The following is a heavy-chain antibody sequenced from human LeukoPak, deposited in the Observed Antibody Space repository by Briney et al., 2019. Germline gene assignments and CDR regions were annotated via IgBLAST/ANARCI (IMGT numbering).Heavy chain of an antibody. CDR1: GFIVSSNY. D-gene: IGHD1-7*01. CDR3: ARGRRELRDDAFDI. V-gene: IGHV3-11*04. CDR2: ISSSGSTI. Sequence: PGGSLRLSCAASGFIVSSNYMSWVRQAPGKGLEWVSYISSSGSTIYYADSVKGRFTISRDNAKNSLYLQMNSLRAEDTAVYYCARGRRELRDDAFDIWGQGTMVTVSS. J-gene: IGHJ3*02.